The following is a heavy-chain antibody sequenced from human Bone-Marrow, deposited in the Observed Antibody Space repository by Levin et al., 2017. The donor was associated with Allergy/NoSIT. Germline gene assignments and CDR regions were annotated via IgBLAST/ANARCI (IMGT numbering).Heavy chain of an antibody. J-gene: IGHJ6*02. CDR2: INPNGGST. V-gene: IGHV1-46*02. CDR1: GYTFNSYY. D-gene: IGHD4-11*01. CDR3: ARDIRTVTTWFDYYYYGLDV. Sequence: ASVKVSCKASGYTFNSYYVHWVRQAPGQGLEWMGMINPNGGSTRYAQKVQGRVTMTRDTSTRTVHMELSSLRSEDTAIYFCARDIRTVTTWFDYYYYGLDVWGPGTTVAVSS.